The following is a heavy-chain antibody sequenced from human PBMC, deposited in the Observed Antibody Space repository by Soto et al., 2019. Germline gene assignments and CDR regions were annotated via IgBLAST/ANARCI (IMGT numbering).Heavy chain of an antibody. V-gene: IGHV1-18*01. D-gene: IGHD2-15*01. CDR2: ISAYNGDT. CDR3: AREGVAPYYYYGMDV. CDR1: GYTFITYG. Sequence: QVQLVQSGAEVKKPGASVKVSCKASGYTFITYGISWVRQAPGQGLEWMGWISAYNGDTNYAQNLQGRVTMTTDTSTSTVYMELRSQRSDDTAVYYCAREGVAPYYYYGMDVWGQGTTVTVSS. J-gene: IGHJ6*02.